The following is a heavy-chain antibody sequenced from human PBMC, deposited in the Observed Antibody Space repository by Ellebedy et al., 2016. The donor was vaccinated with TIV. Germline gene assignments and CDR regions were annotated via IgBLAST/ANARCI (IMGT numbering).Heavy chain of an antibody. CDR1: GFTFSSYG. CDR2: VATDGTPT. Sequence: GESLKISCVASGFTFSSYGMHWVRQAPGKGLEWVAVVATDGTPTYYADYVKGRFTISRDNSKNTLYLQMNSLRAEDTAVYYCTKEGAVPGVPGYLSYDRWGQGALVTVSS. V-gene: IGHV3-30*18. J-gene: IGHJ5*02. D-gene: IGHD3-9*01. CDR3: TKEGAVPGVPGYLSYDR.